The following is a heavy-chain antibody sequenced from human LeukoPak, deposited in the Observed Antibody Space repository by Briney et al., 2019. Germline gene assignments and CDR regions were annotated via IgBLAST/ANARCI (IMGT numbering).Heavy chain of an antibody. CDR1: GFTFSDYY. D-gene: IGHD6-19*01. J-gene: IGHJ4*02. Sequence: GGSLRLSCAASGFTFSDYYMSWIRQAPGKGLEWVSYISSSGSTIYYADSVRGRFTISRDNAKNSLYLQMNSLRAEDTAVYYCARVGYSSGWTVRGGFDYWGQGTLVTVSS. CDR3: ARVGYSSGWTVRGGFDY. CDR2: ISSSGSTI. V-gene: IGHV3-11*01.